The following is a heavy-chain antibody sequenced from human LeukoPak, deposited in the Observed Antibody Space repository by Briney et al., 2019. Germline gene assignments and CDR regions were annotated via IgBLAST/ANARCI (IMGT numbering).Heavy chain of an antibody. CDR1: GGSISSYY. CDR2: IYYSGST. D-gene: IGHD3-3*02. J-gene: IGHJ3*02. Sequence: SETLSLTCTVSGGSISSYYWSWIRQPPGKGLEWIGYIYYSGSTNYNPSLKSRVTISVDTSKNQFSLKLSSVTAADTAVYYCARRRIGIASPPGIWGQGTMVTVSS. V-gene: IGHV4-59*12. CDR3: ARRRIGIASPPGI.